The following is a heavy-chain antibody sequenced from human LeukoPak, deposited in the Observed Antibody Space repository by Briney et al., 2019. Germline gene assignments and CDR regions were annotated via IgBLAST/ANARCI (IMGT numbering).Heavy chain of an antibody. J-gene: IGHJ4*02. CDR1: GLNFSAYY. Sequence: GGSLRLSCAASGLNFSAYYMTWIRQAPGNGLEWLSHISKSGTTVYYADSAKGRFTISRDSAKNSLYLHMNSLRAEDTAVYYCAAGVALDYWGQGALVTVSS. D-gene: IGHD3-3*01. CDR3: AAGVALDY. V-gene: IGHV3-11*01. CDR2: ISKSGTTV.